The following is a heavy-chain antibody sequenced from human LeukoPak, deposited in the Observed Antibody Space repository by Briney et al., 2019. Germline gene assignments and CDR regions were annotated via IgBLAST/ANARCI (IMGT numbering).Heavy chain of an antibody. Sequence: GASVKVSCKASGGTFSSYAISWVRQAPGQGLEWMGRIIPIVGIRNYAQKFQGRVTITADKSTSTAYMELSSLRSEDTAVYYCAREEEGIDYWGQGTPVTVFS. CDR2: IIPIVGIR. CDR3: AREEEGIDY. V-gene: IGHV1-69*10. J-gene: IGHJ4*02. CDR1: GGTFSSYA.